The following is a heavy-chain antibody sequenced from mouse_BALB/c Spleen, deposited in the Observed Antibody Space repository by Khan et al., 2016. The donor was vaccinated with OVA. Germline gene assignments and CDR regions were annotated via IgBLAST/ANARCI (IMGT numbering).Heavy chain of an antibody. Sequence: EVQLVESGGGLVQPGGSLRLSCATSGFTFTDYYMNWVRQPPGKALEWLGFIRKKASGYTTEYSPSVKGRFTISRENSQSILYLQMNTLRADDSATYYCARVDYGYGFAYWGQGTLVTVSA. CDR3: ARVDYGYGFAY. CDR2: IRKKASGYTT. CDR1: GFTFTDYY. J-gene: IGHJ3*01. D-gene: IGHD1-2*01. V-gene: IGHV7-3*02.